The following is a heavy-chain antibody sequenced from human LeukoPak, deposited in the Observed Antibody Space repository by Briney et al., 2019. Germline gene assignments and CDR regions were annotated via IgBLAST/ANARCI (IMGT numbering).Heavy chain of an antibody. Sequence: SETLSLTCAVYGGSFSGYYWSWIRQPPGKGLEWIGEINHSGSTNYNPSLKSRVTISVDTSKNQFSLKLSSVTAADTAVYYCAGGMTPSGYKHKRPFDYWGQGTLVTVSS. J-gene: IGHJ4*02. V-gene: IGHV4-34*01. D-gene: IGHD2-2*02. CDR3: AGGMTPSGYKHKRPFDY. CDR2: INHSGST. CDR1: GGSFSGYY.